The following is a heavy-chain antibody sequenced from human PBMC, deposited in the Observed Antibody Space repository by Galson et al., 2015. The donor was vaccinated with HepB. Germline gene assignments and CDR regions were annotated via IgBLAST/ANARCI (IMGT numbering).Heavy chain of an antibody. V-gene: IGHV1-2*04. CDR2: INPSDGFS. D-gene: IGHD1-26*01. Sequence: SVKVSCKASGFSISNYYIHWVRQAPGQGLEWMGWINPSDGFSKYAQKFQDWVTMTRDTSITTAYMELTRLKFDGTAIYFCARGRPVVGSTSGFVDFWGQGTLVTVSS. J-gene: IGHJ4*02. CDR1: GFSISNYY. CDR3: ARGRPVVGSTSGFVDF.